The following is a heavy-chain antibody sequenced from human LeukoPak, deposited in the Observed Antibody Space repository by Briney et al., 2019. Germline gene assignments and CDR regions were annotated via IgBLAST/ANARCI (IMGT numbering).Heavy chain of an antibody. V-gene: IGHV4-4*07. CDR3: ARETYYYDSSGYVD. J-gene: IGHJ4*02. CDR1: GGSISSYY. Sequence: SETLSLTCTVSGGSISSYYWSWIRQPAGKGLEWIGRFYTSGSTNYNPSLKSRVTMSVDTSKNQFYLKLSSVTAADTAVYYCARETYYYDSSGYVDWGQGTLVTVSS. D-gene: IGHD3-22*01. CDR2: FYTSGST.